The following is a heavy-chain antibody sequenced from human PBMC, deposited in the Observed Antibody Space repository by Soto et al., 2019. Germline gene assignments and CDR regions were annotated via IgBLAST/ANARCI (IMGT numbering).Heavy chain of an antibody. CDR3: AREVQVHTPAFVY. J-gene: IGHJ4*02. CDR2: ISPMFGAA. V-gene: IGHV1-69*19. CDR1: GGTFNTYA. D-gene: IGHD3-10*01. Sequence: QVQLVQSGAEMQKPGSSVKVSCQSSGGTFNTYAMNWVRQAPGQGPEWMGDISPMFGAANYAPKFQGRVTITADESTGTSYMQLSSLPSEDTALYFCAREVQVHTPAFVYWGQGTLVTVSS.